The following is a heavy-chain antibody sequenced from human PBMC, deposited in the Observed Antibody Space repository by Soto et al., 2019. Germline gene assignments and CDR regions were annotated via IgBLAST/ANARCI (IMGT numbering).Heavy chain of an antibody. V-gene: IGHV5-51*01. J-gene: IGHJ4*02. CDR3: VKRRGYITTANRVFDY. CDR1: GYSFTSNW. D-gene: IGHD6-13*01. CDR2: IYPGDSDT. Sequence: PGESLKISCKGSGYSFTSNWIGWVRQMPGKGLEWMGIIYPGDSDTRYSPSFQGQVTISADKSISTAYLQWSSLKASDTAMYYCVKRRGYITTANRVFDYWGQGIQVTVSS.